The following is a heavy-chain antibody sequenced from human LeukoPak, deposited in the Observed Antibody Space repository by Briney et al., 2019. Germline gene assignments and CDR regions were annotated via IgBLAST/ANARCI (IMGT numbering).Heavy chain of an antibody. Sequence: GGSLRLSCAASGFTFSSYGMHWVRQAPGKGLEWVAVISYDGSNKYYADSVKGRFTISRDNSKNTLYLQMNSLRAEDTAVYYCAKGGRSGYDEGVPLDYWGQGTLVTVSS. CDR3: AKGGRSGYDEGVPLDY. CDR1: GFTFSSYG. CDR2: ISYDGSNK. V-gene: IGHV3-30*18. J-gene: IGHJ4*02. D-gene: IGHD5-12*01.